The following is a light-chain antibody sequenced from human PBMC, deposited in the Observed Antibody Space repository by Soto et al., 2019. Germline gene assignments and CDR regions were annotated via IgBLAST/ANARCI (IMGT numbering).Light chain of an antibody. J-gene: IGKJ4*01. V-gene: IGKV1-39*01. CDR2: GVY. CDR1: QSISDY. Sequence: DIQFTQSPASLSSSVGDRVAITCLTSQSISDYLNWYQQQPGKAPKLLIYGVYTLQSGVPSRFGASGSGTDFTLTIASLQPEDFAAYYCQQNFRPPQVTFGGGTKVDI. CDR3: QQNFRPPQVT.